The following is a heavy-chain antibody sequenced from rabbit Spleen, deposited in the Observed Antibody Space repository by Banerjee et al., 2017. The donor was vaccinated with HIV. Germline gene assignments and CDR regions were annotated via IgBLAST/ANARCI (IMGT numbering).Heavy chain of an antibody. Sequence: QEQLEESGGGLVKPEGSLTLTCKASGFDFNRHLYMCWVRQAPGKGLEWIGTIYAGSTGTTDYARWAKGRFTISKTSSTTVTLQMTSLTAADTATYFCARDTGSSFSSYGMDLWGQGTLVTVS. D-gene: IGHD8-1*01. V-gene: IGHV1S45*01. J-gene: IGHJ6*01. CDR1: GFDFNRHLY. CDR3: ARDTGSSFSSYGMDL. CDR2: IYAGSTGTT.